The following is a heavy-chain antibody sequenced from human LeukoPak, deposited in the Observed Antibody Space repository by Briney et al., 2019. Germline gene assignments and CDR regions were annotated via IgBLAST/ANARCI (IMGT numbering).Heavy chain of an antibody. CDR1: GFTFDDYA. CDR2: INWNSDSI. CDR3: ATIEAVRFHY. V-gene: IGHV3-9*01. D-gene: IGHD5-24*01. J-gene: IGHJ4*02. Sequence: GRSLRLSCAVSGFTFDDYAMHWVRQVPGKGLEWVSGINWNSDSIGYADSVKGRFTTSRDNAKNSLYLQMNSLRVEDTAVYYCATIEAVRFHYWGQGTLVTVSS.